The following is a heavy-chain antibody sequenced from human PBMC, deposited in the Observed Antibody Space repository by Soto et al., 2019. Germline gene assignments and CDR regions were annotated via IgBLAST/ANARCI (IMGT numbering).Heavy chain of an antibody. CDR2: IIPIFGTT. D-gene: IGHD3-3*01. V-gene: IGHV1-69*06. Sequence: SVKVSCKASGGTFSSYATSWVRQAPGQGLEWMGGIIPIFGTTNYAQKFQGRVTVTADKSTSTAYMEVSSLRFEDTAVYYCARDYQTYDFWSGYYSGYYGMDVWGQGTTVTVSS. CDR1: GGTFSSYA. J-gene: IGHJ6*02. CDR3: ARDYQTYDFWSGYYSGYYGMDV.